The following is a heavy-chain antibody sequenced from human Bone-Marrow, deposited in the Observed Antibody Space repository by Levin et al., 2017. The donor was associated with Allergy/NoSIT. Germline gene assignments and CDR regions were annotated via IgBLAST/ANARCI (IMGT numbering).Heavy chain of an antibody. Sequence: GASVKVSCKTSGYFFIGFYIHWVRQAPGQGLEWMGWINPNTGVTQSAQKFQGRVTFTTDTSISTAYMDLTRLTIDDSGVYYCTRGAGTGYWGQGTLVAVSS. CDR1: GYFFIGFY. J-gene: IGHJ4*02. CDR2: INPNTGVT. V-gene: IGHV1-2*02. CDR3: TRGAGTGY. D-gene: IGHD6-19*01.